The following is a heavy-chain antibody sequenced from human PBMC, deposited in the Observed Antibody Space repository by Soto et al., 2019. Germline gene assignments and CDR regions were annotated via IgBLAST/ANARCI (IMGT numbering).Heavy chain of an antibody. Sequence: QVQLVESGGGVVQPGGSLRLSCAASGFSFSTYGMHWVRQAPGKGLEWVAVISYDETNKYYAESVKGRFTISRDNSKHTLYLEMSSLRVEETAVYYCAKATGTNYDGFDSWGQGTLVTVSS. CDR1: GFSFSTYG. D-gene: IGHD1-7*01. V-gene: IGHV3-30*18. J-gene: IGHJ4*02. CDR2: ISYDETNK. CDR3: AKATGTNYDGFDS.